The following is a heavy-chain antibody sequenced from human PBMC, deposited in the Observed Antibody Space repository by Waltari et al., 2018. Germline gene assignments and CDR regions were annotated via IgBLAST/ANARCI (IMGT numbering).Heavy chain of an antibody. CDR3: ARVVYYYGSGSYYPYFDY. V-gene: IGHV3-21*01. CDR2: ISSSSSYI. CDR1: GFTFSSYS. D-gene: IGHD3-10*01. Sequence: EVQLVESGGGLVKPGGSLRLSCAASGFTFSSYSMNWVRQAPGKGLEWVSSISSSSSYIYYADSVKGRFTISRDNAKNSLYLQMNSLRAEDTAVYYCARVVYYYGSGSYYPYFDYWGQGTLVTVSS. J-gene: IGHJ4*02.